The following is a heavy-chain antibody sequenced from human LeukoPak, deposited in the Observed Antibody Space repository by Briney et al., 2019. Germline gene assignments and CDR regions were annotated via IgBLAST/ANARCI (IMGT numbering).Heavy chain of an antibody. D-gene: IGHD3-10*01. V-gene: IGHV3-33*01. CDR1: GFTFSSYG. CDR2: IWFDGTNK. J-gene: IGHJ6*03. CDR3: ARRLRGSYGMDV. Sequence: GGSLRLSCESSGFTFSSYGMHWVRQAPGKGLEWVAVIWFDGTNKFYADSVKGRFTISRDNSENILYLEMTSLRVEDTAVYYCARRLRGSYGMDVWGKGTTVIVSS.